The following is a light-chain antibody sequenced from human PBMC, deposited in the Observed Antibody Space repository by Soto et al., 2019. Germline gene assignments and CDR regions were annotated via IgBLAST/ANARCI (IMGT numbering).Light chain of an antibody. J-gene: IGKJ5*01. CDR1: QSVSSY. V-gene: IGKV3-11*01. CDR2: DAS. CDR3: QQRSNWPPIT. Sequence: EIVLTQSPPTLSLSPGEIATLSGRSSQSVSSYLAWYQQKPGQAPRLLIYDASNRATGIPARFSGSGSGTDFTLTISSLEPEDFAVYYCQQRSNWPPITFGQGTRLEIK.